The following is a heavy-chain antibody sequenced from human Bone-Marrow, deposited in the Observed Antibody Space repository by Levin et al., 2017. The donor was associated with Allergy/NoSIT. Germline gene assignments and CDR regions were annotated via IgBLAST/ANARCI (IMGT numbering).Heavy chain of an antibody. CDR1: GGSFSDDQ. D-gene: IGHD1-14*01. CDR3: AREGTPQSWDY. Sequence: SETLSLTCAVYGGSFSDDQWSWIRQSPGKGLEWIGEINHSGGTNYNPSLKTRVTISVDTSKNQFSLKLTSVTAADTAVYYCAREGTPQSWDYWGQGSLVRVSS. CDR2: INHSGGT. V-gene: IGHV4-34*01. J-gene: IGHJ4*02.